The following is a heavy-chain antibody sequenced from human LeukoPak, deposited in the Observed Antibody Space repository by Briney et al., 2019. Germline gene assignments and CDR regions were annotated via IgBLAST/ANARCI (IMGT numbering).Heavy chain of an antibody. V-gene: IGHV3-7*01. CDR2: IKQDGSEK. D-gene: IGHD3-16*01. Sequence: PGGSLRLSCAASGFTFSSYWMTWVRQAPGKGLEWVATIKQDGSEKYYVDSVKGRFTISRDNAKNSLYLQMNNLRAEDTAVYYCARRGTPNAFDLWGQGTMVTVSS. CDR3: ARRGTPNAFDL. J-gene: IGHJ3*01. CDR1: GFTFSSYW.